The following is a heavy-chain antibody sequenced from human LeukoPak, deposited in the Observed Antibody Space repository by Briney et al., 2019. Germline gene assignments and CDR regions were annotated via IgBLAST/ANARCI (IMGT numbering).Heavy chain of an antibody. CDR2: IKSDGSST. CDR1: GFTFSNYW. J-gene: IGHJ6*02. Sequence: GGSLRLSCAASGFTFSNYWMHWVRQAPGEALVWVSRIKSDGSSTTYADSVKGRFTISRDNAKNTLYLQTNSLRAEDTAVYYCSRDSLSSCGGDCYSGLDVWGQGTTVTVSS. CDR3: SRDSLSSCGGDCYSGLDV. D-gene: IGHD2-21*02. V-gene: IGHV3-74*01.